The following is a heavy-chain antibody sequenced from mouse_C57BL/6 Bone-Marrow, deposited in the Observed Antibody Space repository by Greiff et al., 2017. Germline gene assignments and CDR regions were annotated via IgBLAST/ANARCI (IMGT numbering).Heavy chain of an antibody. D-gene: IGHD4-1*01. CDR1: GFTFSSYA. V-gene: IGHV5-4*01. CDR2: FCDGGGYT. Sequence: EVQLQQSGGGLVKPGGSLKLSCAASGFTFSSYAMSWVRQTPEKRLEWVATFCDGGGYTYYPDNVKGRCTISRDNAKSNLYLQMGHLKSEDTALYYCARGTGAYWGQGTTVTVSS. CDR3: ARGTGAY. J-gene: IGHJ4*01.